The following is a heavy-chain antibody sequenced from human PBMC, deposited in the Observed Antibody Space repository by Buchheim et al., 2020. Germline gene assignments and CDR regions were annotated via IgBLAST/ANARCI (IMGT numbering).Heavy chain of an antibody. CDR2: MNPNSGNT. V-gene: IGHV1-8*01. CDR1: GYNFTSYE. Sequence: QVKLVQSGAEVKKPGASVKVSCKASGYNFTSYEINWVRQATGQGLEWMGWMNPNSGNTGYAQKYQGRDTMARKNSINTAYMELICLRSEDTAVYYCAGLKNGYSSGWSPYYYFDYWGQGTL. J-gene: IGHJ4*02. CDR3: AGLKNGYSSGWSPYYYFDY. D-gene: IGHD6-19*01.